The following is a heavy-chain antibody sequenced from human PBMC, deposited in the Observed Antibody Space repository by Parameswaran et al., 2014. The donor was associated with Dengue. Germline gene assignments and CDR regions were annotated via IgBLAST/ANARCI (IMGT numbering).Heavy chain of an antibody. CDR3: ARLAAAAKTFDY. J-gene: IGHJ4*02. CDR2: IYPGDSDT. V-gene: IGHV5-51*01. D-gene: IGHD6-13*01. Sequence: VRQMPGKGLEWMGIIYPGDSDTRYSPSFQGQVTISTDKSITTAYLQWSSLKASDTAMYYCARLAAAAKTFDYWGQGTLVTVSS.